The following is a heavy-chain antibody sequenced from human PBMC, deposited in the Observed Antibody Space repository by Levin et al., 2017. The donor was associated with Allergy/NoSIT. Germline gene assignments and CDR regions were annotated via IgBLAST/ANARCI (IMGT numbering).Heavy chain of an antibody. CDR2: INSDGSST. J-gene: IGHJ5*02. D-gene: IGHD2-2*01. CDR1: GFTFSSYW. Sequence: GESLKISCAASGFTFSSYWMHWVRQAPGKGLVWVSRINSDGSSTSYADSVKGRFTISRDNAKNTLYLQMNSLRAEDTAVYYCAREDIVVARGWFDPWGQGTLVTVSS. V-gene: IGHV3-74*01. CDR3: AREDIVVARGWFDP.